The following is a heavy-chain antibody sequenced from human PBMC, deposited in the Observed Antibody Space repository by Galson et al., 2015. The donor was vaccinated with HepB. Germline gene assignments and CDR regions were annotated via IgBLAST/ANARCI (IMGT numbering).Heavy chain of an antibody. Sequence: SLRLSCAASGFPVSNTYMSWVRQAPGKGLEWVSLIYGGGATYYADSVKGRFTISRDNSKNTLYLQMNSLRAEDTAFYYCAREGKGTYFLDPWGQGTLVTVSS. J-gene: IGHJ5*02. D-gene: IGHD1-26*01. CDR2: IYGGGAT. V-gene: IGHV3-53*01. CDR1: GFPVSNTY. CDR3: AREGKGTYFLDP.